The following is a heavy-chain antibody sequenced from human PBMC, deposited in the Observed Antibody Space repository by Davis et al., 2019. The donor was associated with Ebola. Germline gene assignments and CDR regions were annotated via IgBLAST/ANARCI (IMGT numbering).Heavy chain of an antibody. J-gene: IGHJ6*04. CDR3: ARDLVRGEHYYYYGMDV. CDR1: GYTFNSYG. V-gene: IGHV7-4-1*02. CDR2: INTNTGNP. Sequence: ASVKVSCKASGYTFNSYGISWVRQAPGQGLEWLGWINTNTGNPTYAQGFTGRFVFSLDTSVSTAYLQISSLKAEDTAVYYWARDLVRGEHYYYYGMDVWGKGTTVTVSS. D-gene: IGHD3-10*01.